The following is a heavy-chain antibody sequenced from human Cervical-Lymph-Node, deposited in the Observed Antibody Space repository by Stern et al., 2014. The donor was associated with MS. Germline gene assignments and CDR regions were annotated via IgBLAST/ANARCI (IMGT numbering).Heavy chain of an antibody. CDR2: IYDSGAT. Sequence: QLQLQESGPGLVKPSETLSLTCTVSGGSISGYFWSWIRQSPGKGLEWIGYIYDSGATNYSPSLKSRITISIDTSKNQVSLKVTSVTAADTAVYYCARVVRRLTWDDGMDFWGQGTTVTVSS. CDR3: ARVVRRLTWDDGMDF. V-gene: IGHV4-59*01. CDR1: GGSISGYF. D-gene: IGHD6-25*01. J-gene: IGHJ6*02.